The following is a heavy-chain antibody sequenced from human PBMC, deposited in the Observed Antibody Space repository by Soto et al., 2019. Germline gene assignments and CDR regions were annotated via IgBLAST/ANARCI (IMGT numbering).Heavy chain of an antibody. V-gene: IGHV2-26*01. J-gene: IGHJ5*02. CDR1: GFSLSNAGMG. CDR3: AQTEDGGRSRTPAGWFDA. Sequence: QVTLKESGPVLVNPTETLTLTCTVSGFSLSNAGMGVSWIRQPPGKALEWLAHIFSNDERRFSTSLKNRPTISKDTFNSQVVLIMTNMDPVDTATYYCAQTEDGGRSRTPAGWFDAWGQGTLVTVSS. CDR2: IFSNDER. D-gene: IGHD2-15*01.